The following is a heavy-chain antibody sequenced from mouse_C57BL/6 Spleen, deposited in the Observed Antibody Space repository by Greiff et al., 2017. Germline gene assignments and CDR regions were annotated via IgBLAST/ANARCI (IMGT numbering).Heavy chain of an antibody. CDR1: GYTFTSYW. V-gene: IGHV1-61*01. J-gene: IGHJ1*03. D-gene: IGHD2-3*01. CDR2: IYPSDSET. CDR3: ASRWEGYFDV. Sequence: QVQLQQPGAELVRPGSSVKLSCKASGYTFTSYWMDWVKQRPGQGLEWIGNIYPSDSETHYNQKFKDKATLTVDKSSSTAYMQLSSLTSEDSAVXYCASRWEGYFDVWGTGTTVTVSS.